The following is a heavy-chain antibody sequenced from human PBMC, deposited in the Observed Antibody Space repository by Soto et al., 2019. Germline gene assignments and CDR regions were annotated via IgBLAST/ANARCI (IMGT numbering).Heavy chain of an antibody. CDR3: ARDKYNEGGRGTIFGVVTGATGGMDV. D-gene: IGHD3-3*01. CDR1: GYTFTSYG. CDR2: ISAYNGNT. J-gene: IGHJ6*02. Sequence: ASVKVSCKASGYTFTSYGISWVRQAPGQGLEWMGWISAYNGNTNYAQKLQGRVTMTTDTSTSTAYMELRSLRSDDTAVYYCARDKYNEGGRGTIFGVVTGATGGMDVWGQGTTVTVSS. V-gene: IGHV1-18*01.